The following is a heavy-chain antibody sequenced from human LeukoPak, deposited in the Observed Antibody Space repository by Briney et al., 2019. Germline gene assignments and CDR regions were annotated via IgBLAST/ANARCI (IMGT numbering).Heavy chain of an antibody. Sequence: SETLSLTCAVSGGSISSSNWWSWVRQPPGKGLEWIGEIYRSGSTNYNPSLKSRVTISVDKSKNQFSLKLSSVTAADTAVYYCARDISYGDYDGDYWGQGTLVTVSS. CDR1: GGSISSSNW. CDR2: IYRSGST. J-gene: IGHJ4*02. D-gene: IGHD4-17*01. CDR3: ARDISYGDYDGDY. V-gene: IGHV4-4*02.